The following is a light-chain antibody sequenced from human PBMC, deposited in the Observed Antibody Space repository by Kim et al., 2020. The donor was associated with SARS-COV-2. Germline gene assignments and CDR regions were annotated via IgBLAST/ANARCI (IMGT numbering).Light chain of an antibody. CDR1: SLRSYY. Sequence: LGQTDRITCQGDSLRSYYASWYQQKPGQAPVLVIYGKNNRPSGIPDRFSGSSSGNTASLTITGAQAEDEADYYCNSRDSSGNHLGVFGGGTKLTVL. CDR3: NSRDSSGNHLGV. V-gene: IGLV3-19*01. J-gene: IGLJ3*02. CDR2: GKN.